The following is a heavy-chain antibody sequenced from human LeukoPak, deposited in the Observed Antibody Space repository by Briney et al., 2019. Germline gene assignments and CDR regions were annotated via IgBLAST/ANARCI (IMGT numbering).Heavy chain of an antibody. D-gene: IGHD4-11*01. V-gene: IGHV3-49*04. CDR1: GFTLGDYP. CDR2: IRSKAHGGTT. J-gene: IGHJ1*01. CDR3: TRWEATVISGYFQH. Sequence: GGSLRLSCTTSGFTLGDYPMSWVRQAPGKGLEWLGFIRSKAHGGTTEYAASVKGRFTISRDDSKSIAYLQMNSLKTEDTAVYYCTRWEATVISGYFQHWGQGTLVTVSS.